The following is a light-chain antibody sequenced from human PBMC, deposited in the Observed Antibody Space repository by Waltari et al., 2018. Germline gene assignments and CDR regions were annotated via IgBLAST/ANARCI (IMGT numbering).Light chain of an antibody. CDR1: QSVRGN. J-gene: IGKJ2*02. V-gene: IGKV3-15*01. CDR2: GGT. Sequence: ETVMTQFPATLSVSVGEAATLSCRASQSVRGNLAWYQQKPGQAPGLLIYGGTTRAPGVPGRFSGRGFGTEFSLTISSLQSEDSVVYYCQQYDQWPMCTFGQGTKLEI. CDR3: QQYDQWPMCT.